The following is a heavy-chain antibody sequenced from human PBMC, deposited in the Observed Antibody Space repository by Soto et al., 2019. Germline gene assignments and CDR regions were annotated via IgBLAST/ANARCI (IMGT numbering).Heavy chain of an antibody. CDR3: AKINYYDSSGYPQRDAFDI. V-gene: IGHV3-30*18. CDR2: ISYDGSNK. D-gene: IGHD3-22*01. CDR1: GFTFSSYG. J-gene: IGHJ3*02. Sequence: GGSLRLSCAASGFTFSSYGMRWVRQAPGKGLEWVAVISYDGSNKYYADSVKGRFTISRDNSKNTLYLQMNSLRAEDTAVYYCAKINYYDSSGYPQRDAFDIWGQGTMVTVSS.